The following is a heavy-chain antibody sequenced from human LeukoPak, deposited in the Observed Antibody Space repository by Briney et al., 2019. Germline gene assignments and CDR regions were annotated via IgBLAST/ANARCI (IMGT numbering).Heavy chain of an antibody. V-gene: IGHV3-30-3*01. J-gene: IGHJ4*02. CDR1: GFTFSSYA. D-gene: IGHD3-10*01. Sequence: GGSLRLSCAASGFTFSSYAMHWIRQAPGKGLEWVAVISYDGSNKYYADSVKGRFTISRDNSKNTLYLQMNSLSAEDTAVYYCARDPQGSTLYYFDYWGQGTLVTVSS. CDR2: ISYDGSNK. CDR3: ARDPQGSTLYYFDY.